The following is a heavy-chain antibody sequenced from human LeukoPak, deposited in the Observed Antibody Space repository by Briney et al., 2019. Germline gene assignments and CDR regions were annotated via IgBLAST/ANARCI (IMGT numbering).Heavy chain of an antibody. V-gene: IGHV3-30-3*01. J-gene: IGHJ6*02. CDR1: GFTFSSYA. CDR3: ARDQLAAGIGRAFYYYYGMDV. Sequence: HPGGSLRLSRAASGFTFSSYAMHWVRQAPGKGLEWVAVISYDGSNKYYADSVKGRFTISRDNSKNTLYLQMNSLRAEDTAVYYCARDQLAAGIGRAFYYYYGMDVWGQGTTVTVSS. D-gene: IGHD6-13*01. CDR2: ISYDGSNK.